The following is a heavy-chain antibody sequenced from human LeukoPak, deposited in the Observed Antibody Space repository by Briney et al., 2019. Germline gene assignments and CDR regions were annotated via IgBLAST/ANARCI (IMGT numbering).Heavy chain of an antibody. CDR1: GYTFTSYG. CDR2: ISAYNGNT. D-gene: IGHD6-13*01. J-gene: IGHJ5*02. CDR3: ARGPSEIAAAGTSSLGWFDP. Sequence: ASVKVSCKASGYTFTSYGISWVRQAPGQGLEWMGWISAYNGNTNYAQKLQGRVTMTTDTSTSTAYMELRSLRSDDTAVYYCARGPSEIAAAGTSSLGWFDPWGQGTLVTVSS. V-gene: IGHV1-18*01.